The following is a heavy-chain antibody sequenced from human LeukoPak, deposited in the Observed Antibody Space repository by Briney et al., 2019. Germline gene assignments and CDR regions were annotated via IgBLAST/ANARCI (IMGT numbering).Heavy chain of an antibody. CDR1: GYTFTSYG. CDR3: ARGLRGYYDTGGYTWDAFDI. V-gene: IGHV1-18*01. CDR2: ISLYNGHT. D-gene: IGHD3-22*01. J-gene: IGHJ3*02. Sequence: ASVKVSCRASGYTFTSYGVTWVRQAPGQGLEWMGWISLYNGHTNYAQNLQGRVTMTTDTSTRTAYMDLRSLRSDDTAVYYCARGLRGYYDTGGYTWDAFDIWGQGTMVTVSS.